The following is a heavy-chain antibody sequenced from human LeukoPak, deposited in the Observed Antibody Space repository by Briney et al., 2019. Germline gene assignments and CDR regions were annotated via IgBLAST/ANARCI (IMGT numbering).Heavy chain of an antibody. D-gene: IGHD3-10*01. CDR1: GGSFSGYY. Sequence: SETLSLTCAVYGGSFSGYYWSWIRQPPGKGLEWIGEINHSGSTNYNPSLKSRVTISVDTSKNQFSLKLSSVTAADTAVYYCARSGPVAKIDYWGQGTLVTVSS. CDR2: INHSGST. J-gene: IGHJ4*02. V-gene: IGHV4-34*01. CDR3: ARSGPVAKIDY.